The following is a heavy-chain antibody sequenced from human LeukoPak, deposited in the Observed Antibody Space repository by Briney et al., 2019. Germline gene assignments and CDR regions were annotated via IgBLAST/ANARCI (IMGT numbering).Heavy chain of an antibody. Sequence: PGGSLRLSCAASGFTFSSYGMHWVRQAPGKGLEWVAVISYDGSNKYYADSVKGRFTISRDNSKNTLYLQMNSLRAEDTAVYYCARDRSSSWLYYYYSYMDVWGKGTTVTVSS. V-gene: IGHV3-30*03. CDR2: ISYDGSNK. D-gene: IGHD6-13*01. CDR1: GFTFSSYG. J-gene: IGHJ6*03. CDR3: ARDRSSSWLYYYYSYMDV.